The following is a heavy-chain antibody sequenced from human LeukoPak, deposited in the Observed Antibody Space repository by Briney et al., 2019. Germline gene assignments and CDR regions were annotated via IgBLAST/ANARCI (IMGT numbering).Heavy chain of an antibody. CDR3: AKDPGHIAAAGTLPYYYYGMDV. J-gene: IGHJ6*02. D-gene: IGHD6-13*01. CDR1: GFTFSSYS. V-gene: IGHV3-23*01. CDR2: ISGSGGST. Sequence: GGSLRLSCAASGFTFSSYSVNWVRQAPGKGLEWVSAISGSGGSTYYADSVKGRFTISRDNSKNTLYLQMNSLRAEDTAVYYCAKDPGHIAAAGTLPYYYYGMDVWGQGTTVTVSS.